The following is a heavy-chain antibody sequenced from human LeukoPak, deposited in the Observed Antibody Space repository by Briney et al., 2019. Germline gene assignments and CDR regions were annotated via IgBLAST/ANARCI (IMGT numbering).Heavy chain of an antibody. CDR1: GFTFGDYA. V-gene: IGHV3-49*04. CDR2: IRSKAYGGTT. CDR3: TRGRYDFWSGYGAFDI. J-gene: IGHJ3*02. Sequence: GGSLRLSCTASGFTFGDYAMSWVRQAPGKGLEWVGFIRSKAYGGTTEYAASVKGRFTISRDDSKSIAYLQMNSLKTEDTAVYYCTRGRYDFWSGYGAFDIWGQGTMVTVSS. D-gene: IGHD3-3*01.